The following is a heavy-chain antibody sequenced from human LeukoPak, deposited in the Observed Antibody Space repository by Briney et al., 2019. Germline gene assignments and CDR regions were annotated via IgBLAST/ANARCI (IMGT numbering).Heavy chain of an antibody. CDR2: INPSGGST. CDR3: ARSVGATGYFDY. V-gene: IGHV1-46*01. Sequence: ASVKVSCKASGYTFTSYYMRWVRQAPGQGLEWMGIINPSGGSTSYAQKFQGRVTMTRDTSTSTVYMELSSLRSEDTAVYYCARSVGATGYFDYWGQGTLVTVSS. D-gene: IGHD1-26*01. CDR1: GYTFTSYY. J-gene: IGHJ4*02.